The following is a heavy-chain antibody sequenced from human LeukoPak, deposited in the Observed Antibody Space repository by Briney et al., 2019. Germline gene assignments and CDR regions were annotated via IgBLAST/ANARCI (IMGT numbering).Heavy chain of an antibody. Sequence: GGSLRLSCAASGFTFSSYWMSWVRQAPGKGLEWVANIKQDGSEKYYVDSVKGRSTISRDNAKNSLYLQMNSLRAEDTAVYYCARATYYYDSSGYYSFDYWGQGTLVTVSS. CDR1: GFTFSSYW. CDR3: ARATYYYDSSGYYSFDY. J-gene: IGHJ4*02. V-gene: IGHV3-7*03. D-gene: IGHD3-22*01. CDR2: IKQDGSEK.